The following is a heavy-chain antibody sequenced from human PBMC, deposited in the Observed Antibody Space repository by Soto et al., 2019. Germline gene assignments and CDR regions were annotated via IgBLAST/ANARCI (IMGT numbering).Heavy chain of an antibody. CDR2: IYWNDDK. CDR1: GFSLNTSGVT. Sequence: QITLKESGPTLVKPTQTLTLTCTFSGFSLNTSGVTVGWIRQPPGKALEWLALIYWNDDKRYSPSLKSRLTITKDTSKNQVVLTMTNMDPVDTATYYCAHGRPAYYGSSCYSGRYYFDYWGQGTLVTVSS. J-gene: IGHJ4*02. V-gene: IGHV2-5*01. CDR3: AHGRPAYYGSSCYSGRYYFDY. D-gene: IGHD6-13*01.